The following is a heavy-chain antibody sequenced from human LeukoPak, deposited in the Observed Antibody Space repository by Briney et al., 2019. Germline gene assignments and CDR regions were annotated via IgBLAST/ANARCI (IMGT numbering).Heavy chain of an antibody. D-gene: IGHD3-10*01. CDR2: VFHRGTT. Sequence: SETLSLTCTVSGYSINSAFYWGWIRVPPGKGLEWIGSVFHRGTTYYNSSLKSRANISIDTSKNQFSLKLNSLTAEDTAMYYCVRDRYYGSGSPGWFGPWGPGTLVIVSS. V-gene: IGHV4-38-2*02. J-gene: IGHJ5*02. CDR3: VRDRYYGSGSPGWFGP. CDR1: GYSINSAFY.